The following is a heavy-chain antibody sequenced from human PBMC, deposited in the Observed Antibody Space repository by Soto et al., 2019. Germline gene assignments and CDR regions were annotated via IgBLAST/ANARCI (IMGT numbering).Heavy chain of an antibody. CDR2: INHSGST. D-gene: IGHD3-10*01. V-gene: IGHV4-34*01. J-gene: IGHJ3*02. CDR1: GGSFSGYY. CDR3: ARVYLYYYYGSGSYYNSGAFDI. Sequence: QVQLQQWGAGLLKPSETLSLTCAVYGGSFSGYYWSWIRQPPGKGLEWIGEINHSGSTNYNPSLKSRVTISVDTSKNQFSLKLSSVTAADTAVYYCARVYLYYYYGSGSYYNSGAFDIWGQGTMVTVSS.